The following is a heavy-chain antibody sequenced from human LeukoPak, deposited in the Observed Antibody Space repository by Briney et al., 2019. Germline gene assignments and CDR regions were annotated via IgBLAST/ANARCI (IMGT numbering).Heavy chain of an antibody. CDR1: GGSISSSTYY. Sequence: SETLSLTCTVSGGSISSSTYYWGWIRHPPGKGLEWIGSIYYSGSTDYNPSLKSRVTISVDTSKNQFSLKLSSVTAADTAVYYCASQSSGYSLNWFDPWGQGTLVTVSS. D-gene: IGHD3-22*01. V-gene: IGHV4-39*07. CDR3: ASQSSGYSLNWFDP. J-gene: IGHJ5*02. CDR2: IYYSGST.